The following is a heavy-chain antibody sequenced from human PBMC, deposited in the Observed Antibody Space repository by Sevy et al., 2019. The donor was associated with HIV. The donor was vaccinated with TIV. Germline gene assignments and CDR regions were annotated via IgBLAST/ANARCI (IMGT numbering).Heavy chain of an antibody. CDR2: ISYDGSNK. V-gene: IGHV3-30*04. J-gene: IGHJ3*02. D-gene: IGHD3-3*01. CDR1: GFTFSSYA. CDR3: ARAPLRRITIFGVVIGAFDI. Sequence: GGSLRLSCAASGFTFSSYAMHWVRQAPGKGLEGVAVISYDGSNKYNADSVKGRFTNSRDNSKNTLYLQMNSLRAEDTAVYYCARAPLRRITIFGVVIGAFDIWGQGTMVTVSS.